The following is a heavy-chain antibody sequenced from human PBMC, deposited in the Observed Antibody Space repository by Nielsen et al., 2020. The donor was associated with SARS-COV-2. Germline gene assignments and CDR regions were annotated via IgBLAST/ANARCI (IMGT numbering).Heavy chain of an antibody. J-gene: IGHJ4*02. CDR1: GFTFSSNA. Sequence: GESLKISCAASGFTFSSNAMHWVRQAPGKGLEWVAVISYDGSNKYYADSVKGRFTISRDNSKNTLYLQMNSLRAEDTAVYYCALEGDGYTDYWGQGTLVTVSS. V-gene: IGHV3-30*03. D-gene: IGHD5-24*01. CDR2: ISYDGSNK. CDR3: ALEGDGYTDY.